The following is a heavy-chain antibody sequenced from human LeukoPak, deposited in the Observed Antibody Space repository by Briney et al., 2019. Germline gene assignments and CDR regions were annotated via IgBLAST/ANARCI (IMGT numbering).Heavy chain of an antibody. CDR1: GFTFSSYS. Sequence: KPGVSLRLSCAASGFTFSSYSMTWVRQAPGKGLEWVSSISSSSSYIYYADSVKGRFPISRDNAKNSLYLQMNSLRAEDTAVYYCARDGGGDDYVPFDYWGQGTLVTVSS. CDR2: ISSSSSYI. CDR3: ARDGGGDDYVPFDY. J-gene: IGHJ4*02. V-gene: IGHV3-21*01. D-gene: IGHD5-12*01.